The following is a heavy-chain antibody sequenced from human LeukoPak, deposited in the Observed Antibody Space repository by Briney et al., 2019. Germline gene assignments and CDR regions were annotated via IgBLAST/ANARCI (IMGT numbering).Heavy chain of an antibody. J-gene: IGHJ6*03. CDR1: GGSISSYY. V-gene: IGHV4-59*01. CDR3: AREYCSGGNCWYYMDV. D-gene: IGHD2-15*01. CDR2: IYYSGST. Sequence: PSETLPLTCTVSGGSISSYYWSWIRQPPGKGLEWIGYIYYSGSTKYNPSLKSRVTISVDTSKNQFSLKLSSVTAADTAVYYCAREYCSGGNCWYYMDVWGKGTTVTVSS.